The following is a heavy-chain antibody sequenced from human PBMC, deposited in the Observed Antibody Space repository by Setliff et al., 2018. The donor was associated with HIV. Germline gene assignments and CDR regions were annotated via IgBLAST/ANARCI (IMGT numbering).Heavy chain of an antibody. Sequence: HPGGSLRLSCTASGFTFNTYWMSWVRQAPGKGLEWVANIKQDGSEKYYVDSVKGRFTLSRDNSKSSLFLQMNSLRAEDTAVYYCARDKGSIAVAVDYWGQGTLVTVSS. J-gene: IGHJ4*02. D-gene: IGHD6-19*01. CDR1: GFTFNTYW. V-gene: IGHV3-7*01. CDR2: IKQDGSEK. CDR3: ARDKGSIAVAVDY.